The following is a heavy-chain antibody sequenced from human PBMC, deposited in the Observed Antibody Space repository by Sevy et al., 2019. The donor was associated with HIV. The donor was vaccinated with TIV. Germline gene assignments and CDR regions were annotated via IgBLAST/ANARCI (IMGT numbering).Heavy chain of an antibody. CDR3: AKDLISGSYGGFFDY. V-gene: IGHV3-23*01. CDR1: GFTFSSYA. D-gene: IGHD1-26*01. J-gene: IGHJ4*02. CDR2: ISGSGGST. Sequence: GGSLRLSCAASGFTFSSYAMSWVRQAPGKGLEWVSAISGSGGSTYYADSVNGRFTISRDNSKNTLYLQMNSLRAEDTAVYYCAKDLISGSYGGFFDYWGQGTLVTVSS.